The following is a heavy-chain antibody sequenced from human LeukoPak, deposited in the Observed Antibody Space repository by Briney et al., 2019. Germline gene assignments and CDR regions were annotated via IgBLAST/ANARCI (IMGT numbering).Heavy chain of an antibody. D-gene: IGHD5-24*01. V-gene: IGHV4-38-2*02. CDR1: GYSISSGYY. CDR3: AREMATTVNWFDP. CDR2: IYHSGST. J-gene: IGHJ5*02. Sequence: SETLSLTCTVSGYSISSGYYWGWIRQPPGKGLEWIGSIYHSGSTYYNPSLKSRVTISVDTSKNQFSLKLSSVTAADTAVYYCAREMATTVNWFDPWGQGTLVTVSS.